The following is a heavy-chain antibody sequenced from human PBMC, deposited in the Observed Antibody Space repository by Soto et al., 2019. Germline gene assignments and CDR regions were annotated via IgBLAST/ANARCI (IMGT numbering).Heavy chain of an antibody. Sequence: PSEXLSLTCAVYGGSFSGYYWSWIRQPPGKGLEWIGEINHSGSTNYNPSLKSRVTISVDTSKNQFSLKLSSVTAADTAVYYCARGRIAAAGLGRYFQHWGQGTLVTVSS. CDR3: ARGRIAAAGLGRYFQH. CDR2: INHSGST. V-gene: IGHV4-34*01. CDR1: GGSFSGYY. J-gene: IGHJ1*01. D-gene: IGHD6-13*01.